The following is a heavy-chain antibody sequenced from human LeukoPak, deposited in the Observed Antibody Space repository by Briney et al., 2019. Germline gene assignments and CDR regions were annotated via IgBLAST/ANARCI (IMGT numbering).Heavy chain of an antibody. CDR1: GFTFGSYW. CDR3: ASTSDGYSSGWTLWSDAFDI. D-gene: IGHD6-19*01. J-gene: IGHJ3*02. Sequence: GGSLRLSCAASGFTFGSYWMSWVRQAPGKGLEWVANIKQDGSEKYYVDSVKGRFTISRDNAKNSLYLQMNSLRAEDTAVYYCASTSDGYSSGWTLWSDAFDIWGQGTMVTVSS. CDR2: IKQDGSEK. V-gene: IGHV3-7*01.